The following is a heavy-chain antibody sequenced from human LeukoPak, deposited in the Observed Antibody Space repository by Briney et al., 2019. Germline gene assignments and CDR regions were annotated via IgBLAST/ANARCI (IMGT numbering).Heavy chain of an antibody. CDR1: GFTFSSYA. J-gene: IGHJ6*02. CDR2: IWYDGSNK. CDR3: ARVHLTTAMIYYYYGMDV. V-gene: IGHV3-33*08. D-gene: IGHD5-18*01. Sequence: GGSLRLSCAASGFTFSSYAMSWVRQAPGKGLEWVAVIWYDGSNKYYADSVKGRFTISRDNSKNTLYLQMNSLRAEDTAVYYCARVHLTTAMIYYYYGMDVWGQGTTVTVSS.